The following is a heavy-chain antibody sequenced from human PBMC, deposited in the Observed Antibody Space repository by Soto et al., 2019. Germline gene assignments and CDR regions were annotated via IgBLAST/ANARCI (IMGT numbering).Heavy chain of an antibody. J-gene: IGHJ6*02. V-gene: IGHV1-69*02. CDR1: GTIFSSYT. CDR3: ARGFGGRMDA. Sequence: QVQLVQSGAEVKKPGSSVRVSCKASGTIFSSYTISWVRQAPGQGLEWMGRIIPMLGETNSAQKVQGTVTLTANKATTTAYMRLNSLRLEDTAVYYCARGFGGRMDAWGQGTTVTVSS. D-gene: IGHD3-10*01. CDR2: IIPMLGET.